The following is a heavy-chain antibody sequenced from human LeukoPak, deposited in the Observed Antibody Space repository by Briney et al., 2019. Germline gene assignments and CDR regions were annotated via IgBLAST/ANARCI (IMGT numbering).Heavy chain of an antibody. V-gene: IGHV3-30-3*01. CDR2: ISYDGSNK. D-gene: IGHD2-2*02. J-gene: IGHJ6*03. Sequence: GGSLRLSCAASGFTFSSYAMHWVRQAPGKGLEWVAVISYDGSNKYYADSVKGRFTISRDNSKNTLYLQMNSLRAEDTALYYCAREAAIHYYYMDVWGKGTTVTVSS. CDR3: AREAAIHYYYMDV. CDR1: GFTFSSYA.